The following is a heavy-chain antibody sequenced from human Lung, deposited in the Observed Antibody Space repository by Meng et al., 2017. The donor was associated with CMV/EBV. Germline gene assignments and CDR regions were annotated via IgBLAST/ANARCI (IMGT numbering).Heavy chain of an antibody. CDR1: GGTFSSYA. D-gene: IGHD3-3*01. V-gene: IGHV1-69*05. J-gene: IGHJ6*02. Sequence: SXXVSXKASGGTFSSYAISWVRQAPGQGLEWMGWIIPIFGTANYAQRFRGRVTITTDESTSTAYMELSSLRSEDTAVYYCARGSEESGYYYYYGMDVWGQETRVTVSS. CDR3: ARGSEESGYYYYYGMDV. CDR2: IIPIFGTA.